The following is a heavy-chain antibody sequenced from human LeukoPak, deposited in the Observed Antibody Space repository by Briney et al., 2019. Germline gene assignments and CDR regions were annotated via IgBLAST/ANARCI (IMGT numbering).Heavy chain of an antibody. J-gene: IGHJ3*02. CDR1: GFTFSSYA. CDR2: ISGSGGST. V-gene: IGHV3-23*01. D-gene: IGHD5-12*01. CDR3: AKDGVATRLKYQMCDAFDI. Sequence: GGSLRLSCAASGFTFSSYAMSWVRQAPGKGLEWVSAISGSGGSTYYADSVKGRFTISRDNSKKTLYLQMNSLRAQDTAVYYCAKDGVATRLKYQMCDAFDIWGQGTMVTVSS.